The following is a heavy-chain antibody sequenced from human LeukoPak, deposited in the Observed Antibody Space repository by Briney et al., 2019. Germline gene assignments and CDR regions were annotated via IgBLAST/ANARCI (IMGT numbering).Heavy chain of an antibody. CDR2: ISNTGSDT. J-gene: IGHJ4*02. D-gene: IGHD3-10*01. Sequence: GGSLRLSCAASGFTFSNYAMSWVRQAPGKGLEWVSTISNTGSDTYYADSVKGRFTISRDNSENTLYLQMNSLRAEDTAVYYCANRGEDNYFDYWGQGTLVTVSS. CDR1: GFTFSNYA. V-gene: IGHV3-23*01. CDR3: ANRGEDNYFDY.